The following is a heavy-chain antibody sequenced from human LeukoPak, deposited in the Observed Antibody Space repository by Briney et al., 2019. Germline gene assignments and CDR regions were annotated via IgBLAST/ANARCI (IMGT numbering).Heavy chain of an antibody. CDR2: IRSKVYGGTT. V-gene: IGHV3-49*04. CDR1: GFTFSSHS. J-gene: IGHJ4*02. CDR3: TRVWLQYFDY. D-gene: IGHD5-24*01. Sequence: GGSLRLSCAASGFTFSSHSMNWVRHAPGKGLEWVGFIRSKVYGGTTEYAASVKGRFTILRDDSKSIAYLQMNSLKTEEAAVYYCTRVWLQYFDYWGQGTLVTVSS.